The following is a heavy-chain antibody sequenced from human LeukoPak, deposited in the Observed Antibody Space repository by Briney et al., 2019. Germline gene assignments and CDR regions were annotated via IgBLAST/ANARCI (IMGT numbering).Heavy chain of an antibody. D-gene: IGHD6-19*01. V-gene: IGHV3-66*01. Sequence: PGGSLRLSCAASGFTVSSNYMSWVRQAPGKGLEWVSVIYSGGSTYYADSVKGRFTISRDNSRNTLYLQMNSLRAEDTAVYYCARDMYSSGWYLFDYWGQGTLVTVSS. CDR2: IYSGGST. CDR1: GFTVSSNY. J-gene: IGHJ4*02. CDR3: ARDMYSSGWYLFDY.